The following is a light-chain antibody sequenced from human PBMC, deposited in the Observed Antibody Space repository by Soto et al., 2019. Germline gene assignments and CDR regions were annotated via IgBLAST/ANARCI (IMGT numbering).Light chain of an antibody. J-gene: IGLJ1*01. CDR3: AAWDGSPSGYV. Sequence: QSVLTQPPSPSGTPGQRVTISCSGSSSNIGSNTVNWYQQLPGTAPKLLIYSNNHRPSGVPDRFSGSKSGTSASLAISGLHAEEEDDYYCAAWDGSPSGYVFGTGTKLTVL. V-gene: IGLV1-44*01. CDR1: SSNIGSNT. CDR2: SNN.